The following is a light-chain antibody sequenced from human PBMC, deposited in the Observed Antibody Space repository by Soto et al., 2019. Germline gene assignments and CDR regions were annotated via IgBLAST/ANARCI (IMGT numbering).Light chain of an antibody. V-gene: IGKV3-15*01. Sequence: EIVMTQSPATLSVSPGERATLSCRASQSVSSNLAWYQQKPGQAPRLLIYGASTRATGIPGRFSGSGSATEFTLTISSLKSDDVAAYYCQQYFRWHPWTFGQGTKVDIK. CDR2: GAS. CDR1: QSVSSN. J-gene: IGKJ1*01. CDR3: QQYFRWHPWT.